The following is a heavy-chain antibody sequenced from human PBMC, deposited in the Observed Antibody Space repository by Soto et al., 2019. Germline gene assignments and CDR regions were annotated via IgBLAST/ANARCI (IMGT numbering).Heavy chain of an antibody. CDR3: ARVRNDYNNYWFDP. Sequence: PSGTLSLTCAVSGGSITSGGYYWSWIRHHPGRGLEWIASIYYNGSTYHNPSLKSRVTISAGTSENQFSLRLSSVTTADTAVYYCARVRNDYNNYWFDPWGQGTLVTVSS. J-gene: IGHJ5*02. D-gene: IGHD4-4*01. V-gene: IGHV4-31*11. CDR2: IYYNGST. CDR1: GGSITSGGYY.